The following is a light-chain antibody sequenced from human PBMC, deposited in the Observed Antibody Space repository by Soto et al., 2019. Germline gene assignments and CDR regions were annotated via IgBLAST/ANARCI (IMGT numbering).Light chain of an antibody. V-gene: IGKV1-5*03. CDR3: QQYNSYPYT. Sequence: DIQMTQSPSTLSASVGDRVTITCRASQSISSWLAWYQQKPGKAPKLLIYKASSLESGVPSRFSGSGSGTEXXXXXXXXQPDDFATYYCQQYNSYPYTFGQGTKLEIK. CDR2: KAS. CDR1: QSISSW. J-gene: IGKJ2*01.